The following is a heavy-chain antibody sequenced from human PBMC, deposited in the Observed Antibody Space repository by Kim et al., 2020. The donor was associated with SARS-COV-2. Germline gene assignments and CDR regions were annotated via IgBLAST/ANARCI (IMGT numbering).Heavy chain of an antibody. Sequence: GGSLRLSCAASGFTFSSYAMHWVRQAPGKGLEWVAVISYDGSNKYYADSVKGRFTISRDNSKNTLYLQMNSLRAEDTAVYYCARASHGHYLDWFDPWGQGTRVTSSS. CDR2: ISYDGSNK. CDR3: ARASHGHYLDWFDP. CDR1: GFTFSSYA. V-gene: IGHV3-30-3*01. D-gene: IGHD1-26*01. J-gene: IGHJ5*02.